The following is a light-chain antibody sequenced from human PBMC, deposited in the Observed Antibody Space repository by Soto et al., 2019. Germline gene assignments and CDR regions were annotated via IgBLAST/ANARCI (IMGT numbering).Light chain of an antibody. CDR3: QQYDTYSTWT. CDR1: QSVSWY. Sequence: DIQMTQSPSTLSASVGDRVTITCRASQSVSWYLAWCQQKSGKAPKILIYDASILKSGVPSRFSGSGSGTDFTLTISSLQPDDFATYYCQQYDTYSTWTFGQGTKVEIK. V-gene: IGKV1-5*01. CDR2: DAS. J-gene: IGKJ1*01.